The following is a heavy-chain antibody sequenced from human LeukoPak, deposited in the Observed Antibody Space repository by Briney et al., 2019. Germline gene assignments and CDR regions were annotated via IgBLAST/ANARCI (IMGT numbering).Heavy chain of an antibody. Sequence: SETLSLTCSVSGVSITSHYLNWIRQPPGRGLEWIGCISDIGRTNYNPSLKSRVTMSVDTSNSQFSLRLNSATAADTAVYYCVVSPNQDFYDYWGQGPLVTVSS. CDR1: GVSITSHY. CDR2: ISDIGRT. V-gene: IGHV4-4*09. CDR3: VVSPNQDFYDY. J-gene: IGHJ4*02.